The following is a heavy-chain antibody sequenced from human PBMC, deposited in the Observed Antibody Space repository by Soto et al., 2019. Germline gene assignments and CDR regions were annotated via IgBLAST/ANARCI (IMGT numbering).Heavy chain of an antibody. CDR3: AAVAAAGNGNFDY. D-gene: IGHD6-13*01. J-gene: IGHJ4*02. V-gene: IGHV3-23*01. Sequence: LRLSCAASGFTFSSYAMSWVRQAPGKGLEWVSAISGSGGSTYYADSVKGRFTISRDNSKNTLYLQMNSLRAEDTAVYYCAAVAAAGNGNFDYWGQGTLVTVSS. CDR2: ISGSGGST. CDR1: GFTFSSYA.